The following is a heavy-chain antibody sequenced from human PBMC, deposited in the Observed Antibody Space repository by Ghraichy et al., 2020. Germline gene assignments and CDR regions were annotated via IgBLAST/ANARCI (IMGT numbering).Heavy chain of an antibody. CDR1: GFTFSSYN. Sequence: LSLTCAASGFTFSSYNMNWVRQAPGKGLEWVSYISSSSSNIYYADSVKGRFTISRDSAKNSLYLQLNSLRDEDTAVYYCAREIYDSSGYYLRGFDYWGQGTLVTVSS. D-gene: IGHD3-22*01. CDR3: AREIYDSSGYYLRGFDY. J-gene: IGHJ4*02. CDR2: ISSSSSNI. V-gene: IGHV3-48*02.